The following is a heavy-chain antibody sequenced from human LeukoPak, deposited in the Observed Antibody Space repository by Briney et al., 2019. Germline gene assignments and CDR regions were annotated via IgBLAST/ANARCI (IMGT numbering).Heavy chain of an antibody. Sequence: AGGSLRLSCAASGFTFSSYWMSWVRQAPGKGLEWVANIKQDGSEKYYVDSVKGRFTISRDNAKNSLYLQMNSLRAEDTAVYYCARGPGNSGSYFFDYWGQGALVTVSS. V-gene: IGHV3-7*01. CDR3: ARGPGNSGSYFFDY. CDR1: GFTFSSYW. CDR2: IKQDGSEK. J-gene: IGHJ4*02. D-gene: IGHD1-26*01.